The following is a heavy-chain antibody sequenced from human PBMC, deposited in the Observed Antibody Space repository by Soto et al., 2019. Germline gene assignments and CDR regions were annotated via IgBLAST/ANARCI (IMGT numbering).Heavy chain of an antibody. J-gene: IGHJ5*02. V-gene: IGHV4-31*03. CDR2: IYYSGST. D-gene: IGHD5-12*01. CDR3: ARTNSGYDSWFDP. CDR1: GGSISSGGYY. Sequence: SETLSLTCTVSGGSISSGGYYWSWIRQHPGKGLEWIGYIYYSGSTYYNPSLKSRVTISVDTSKNQFSLKLSSVTAAATAVYYCARTNSGYDSWFDPWGQGTLVTVSS.